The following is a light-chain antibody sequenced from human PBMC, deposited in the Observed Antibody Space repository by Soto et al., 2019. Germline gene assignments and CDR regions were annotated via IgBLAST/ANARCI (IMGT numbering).Light chain of an antibody. CDR2: DVS. CDR3: SSYTSSSTLV. Sequence: QSVLTQPASESGSPGQSITISCTGTSSDVGGYNYVSWYQQHPGKAPKLMIYDVSNRPSGVSNRFSGSKSGNTASLTISGLQAEDEAGYYCSSYTSSSTLVCGTGTKVTVL. J-gene: IGLJ1*01. CDR1: SSDVGGYNY. V-gene: IGLV2-14*01.